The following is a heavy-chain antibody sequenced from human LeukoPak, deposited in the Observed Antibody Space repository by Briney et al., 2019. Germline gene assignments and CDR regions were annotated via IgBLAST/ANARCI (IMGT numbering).Heavy chain of an antibody. V-gene: IGHV3-7*01. D-gene: IGHD6-19*01. Sequence: PGGSLRLSCAASGFTFSSYWMSWVRQAPGKGLEWVANIKQDGSEKYYVDSVKGRFTISRDNAKNSLYLQMNSLRAEDTAVYYCAREGSSGWYSLLKYYFDYWGQGTLVTVYS. J-gene: IGHJ4*02. CDR1: GFTFSSYW. CDR2: IKQDGSEK. CDR3: AREGSSGWYSLLKYYFDY.